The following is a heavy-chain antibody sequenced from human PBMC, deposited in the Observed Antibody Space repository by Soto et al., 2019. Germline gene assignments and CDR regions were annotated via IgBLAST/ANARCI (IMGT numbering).Heavy chain of an antibody. CDR2: IYYSGST. J-gene: IGHJ6*02. Sequence: KQSQTLSLTCTVSGGSISSYYWSWIRQPPGKGLEWIGYIYYSGSTNYNPSLKSRVTISVDTSKNQFSLKLSSVTAADTAVYYCARLGGFWSGYYYYYYGMDVWGQGTTVTVSS. D-gene: IGHD3-3*01. CDR1: GGSISSYY. CDR3: ARLGGFWSGYYYYYYGMDV. V-gene: IGHV4-59*01.